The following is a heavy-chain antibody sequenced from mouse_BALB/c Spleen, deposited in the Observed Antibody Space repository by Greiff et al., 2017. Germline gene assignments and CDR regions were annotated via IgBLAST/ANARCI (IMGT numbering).Heavy chain of an antibody. CDR3: AREAVVRYFDV. CDR2: IYPGSGST. V-gene: IGHV1S22*01. CDR1: GYTFTSYW. J-gene: IGHJ1*01. Sequence: LQQPGSELVRPGASVKLSCKASGYTFTSYWMHWVKQRPGQGLEWIGNIYPGSGSTNYDEKFKSKATLTVDTSSSTAYMQLSSLTSEDSAVYYCAREAVVRYFDVWGAGTTVTVSS. D-gene: IGHD1-1*01.